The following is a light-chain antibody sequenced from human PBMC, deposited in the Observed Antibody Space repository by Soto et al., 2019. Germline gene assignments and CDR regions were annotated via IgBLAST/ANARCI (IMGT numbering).Light chain of an antibody. Sequence: DIQMTHSPSALSTSVGDRDTTTCRASQSISSWLAWYQQKPGKAPKLLIYDASSLESGVPSRFSGSGSGTEFTLTISSLQPDDFATYYCQQYNSYPKTFGQGTKVDIK. V-gene: IGKV1-5*01. CDR1: QSISSW. CDR3: QQYNSYPKT. CDR2: DAS. J-gene: IGKJ1*01.